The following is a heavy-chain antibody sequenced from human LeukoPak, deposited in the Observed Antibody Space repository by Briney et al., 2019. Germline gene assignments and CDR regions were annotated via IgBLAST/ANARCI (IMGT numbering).Heavy chain of an antibody. CDR3: ARDKWEPAFDI. J-gene: IGHJ3*02. CDR2: TYTSGST. Sequence: PSETLSLTCTVSGGSISSGSYYWSWIRQPAGKGLEWIGRTYTSGSTNYNPSLKSRLTISVDTSKNQFSLKLSSVTAADTAVYYCARDKWEPAFDIWGQGTMVTVSS. D-gene: IGHD1-26*01. V-gene: IGHV4-61*02. CDR1: GGSISSGSYY.